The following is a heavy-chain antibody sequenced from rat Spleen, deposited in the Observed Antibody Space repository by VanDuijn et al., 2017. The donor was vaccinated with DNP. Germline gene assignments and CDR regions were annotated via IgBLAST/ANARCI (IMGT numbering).Heavy chain of an antibody. V-gene: IGHV5-22*01. J-gene: IGHJ2*01. D-gene: IGHD4-3*01. CDR2: IGSAAYAP. CDR1: GFTFSDYN. CDR3: VRWNSGHFDY. Sequence: EVQLVESGGGLVQPGRSLKLSCAASGFTFSDYNMAWVRQAPAKGLEWVAYIGSAAYAPYYGDSMKGRFTISRDNAKSTLYLQMNSLRSEDMATYYCVRWNSGHFDYWGQGVMVTVSS.